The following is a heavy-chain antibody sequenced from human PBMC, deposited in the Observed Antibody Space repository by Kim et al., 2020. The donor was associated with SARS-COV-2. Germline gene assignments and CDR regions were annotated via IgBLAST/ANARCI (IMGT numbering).Heavy chain of an antibody. J-gene: IGHJ4*02. D-gene: IGHD4-17*01. CDR1: GGSISSGGYY. V-gene: IGHV4-31*03. Sequence: SETLSLTCTVSGGSISSGGYYWSWIRQHPGKGLEWIGYIYYSGSTYYNPSLKGRVTISVDTSKNQFSLKLSSVTAADTAVYYCARVESGERVFGDFFDYWGQGTLVTVSS. CDR3: ARVESGERVFGDFFDY. CDR2: IYYSGST.